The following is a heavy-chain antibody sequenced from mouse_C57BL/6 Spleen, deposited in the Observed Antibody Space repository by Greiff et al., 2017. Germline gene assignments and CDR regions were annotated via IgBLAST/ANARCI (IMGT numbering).Heavy chain of an antibody. CDR3: AGNNGPARGYFDV. CDR2: IDPSDSYT. D-gene: IGHD3-3*01. J-gene: IGHJ1*03. Sequence: QVQLQQPGAELVRPGTSVKLSCKASGYTFTSYWMHWVQQRPGQGLQWIGVIDPSDSYTNYHQKFKGKATFTVDTAYSTAYMQLSSLTSEDSAVYYCAGNNGPARGYFDVWGTGTTVTVSS. CDR1: GYTFTSYW. V-gene: IGHV1-59*01.